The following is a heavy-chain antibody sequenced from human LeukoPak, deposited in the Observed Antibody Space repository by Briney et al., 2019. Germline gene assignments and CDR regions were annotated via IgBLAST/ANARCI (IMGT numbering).Heavy chain of an antibody. J-gene: IGHJ3*02. Sequence: GGSLRLSCVVSGFTLSTYAMSWVRQAPGKGLQWVSAISSSGGFTYYADSVKGRFTISRDNSKHTLYLQMNSLRAEDTAVYYCAKEGYSGRPHDAFDIWGQGTMVTVSS. CDR1: GFTLSTYA. CDR2: ISSSGGFT. V-gene: IGHV3-23*01. CDR3: AKEGYSGRPHDAFDI. D-gene: IGHD1-26*01.